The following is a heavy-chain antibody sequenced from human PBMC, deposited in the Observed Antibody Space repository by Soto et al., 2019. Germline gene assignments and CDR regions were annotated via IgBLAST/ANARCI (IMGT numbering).Heavy chain of an antibody. CDR2: ISGSGGNT. V-gene: IGHV3-23*01. Sequence: GSLRLSCAASGFTFSPYAMTWVRQAPGKGLEWVSSISGSGGNTNYADSVKGRFTVSRDNSKNTLYLQMNSLRAEDTAVYYCARESQDHSSSWYAHWGQGTRGTVS. J-gene: IGHJ5*02. CDR3: ARESQDHSSSWYAH. D-gene: IGHD6-13*01. CDR1: GFTFSPYA.